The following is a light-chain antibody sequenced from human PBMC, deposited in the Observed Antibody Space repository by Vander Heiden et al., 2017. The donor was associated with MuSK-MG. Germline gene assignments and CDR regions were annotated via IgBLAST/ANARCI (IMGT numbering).Light chain of an antibody. Sequence: EIVLTQSPATLSLSPGERATLACRASQSVSSYLAWYQQKPGQAPRLLIYAASNRATGIPAMFSGGASGTDVTLTISSLEPEDFAVYYCQQRSNWPFTFGGGTKVDIK. V-gene: IGKV3-11*01. J-gene: IGKJ4*01. CDR1: QSVSSY. CDR2: AAS. CDR3: QQRSNWPFT.